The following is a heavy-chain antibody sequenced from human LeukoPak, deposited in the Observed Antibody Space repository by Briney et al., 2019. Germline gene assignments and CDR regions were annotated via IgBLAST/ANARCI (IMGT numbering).Heavy chain of an antibody. CDR1: GFTSTNYW. V-gene: IGHV3-74*01. D-gene: IGHD1-7*01. CDR2: ISPDGSTT. J-gene: IGHJ4*02. Sequence: SGGSLRLSCAGSGFTSTNYWIHWVRQAPGRGLEWVSRISPDGSTTNYADSVKGRFTISRDSAMNTVSLQMNSLSVDDTAVYYCARAQDGNYGLFEHWGQGTLVTVSS. CDR3: ARAQDGNYGLFEH.